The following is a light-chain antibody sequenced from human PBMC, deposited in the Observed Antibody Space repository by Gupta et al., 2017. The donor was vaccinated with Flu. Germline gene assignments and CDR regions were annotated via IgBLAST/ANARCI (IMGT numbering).Light chain of an antibody. V-gene: IGLV1-51*02. CDR1: SSNIGNKD. Sequence: QSVLTQPPSVSAAPGQKVTISCSGSSSNIGNKDVSWYQQVPGTAPKLLIYANDRRPSGIPDRFSGSKSGTSATLGITGLQTGDEADYYCGAWDSSLTAGVFGGGTKLTVL. J-gene: IGLJ2*01. CDR3: GAWDSSLTAGV. CDR2: AND.